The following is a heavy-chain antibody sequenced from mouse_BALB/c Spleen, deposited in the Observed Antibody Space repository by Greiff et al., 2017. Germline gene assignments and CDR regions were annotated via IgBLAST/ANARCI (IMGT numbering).Heavy chain of an antibody. CDR3: ARNWAYEAFAY. Sequence: VQLQQSGAELVKPGASVKLSCTASGFNIKDTYMHWVKQRPEQGLEWIGRIDPANGNTKYDPKFQGKATITADTSSNTAYLQLSSLTSEDTAFYYCARNWAYEAFAYWGQGTLVTVSA. J-gene: IGHJ3*01. D-gene: IGHD4-1*01. V-gene: IGHV14-3*02. CDR2: IDPANGNT. CDR1: GFNIKDTY.